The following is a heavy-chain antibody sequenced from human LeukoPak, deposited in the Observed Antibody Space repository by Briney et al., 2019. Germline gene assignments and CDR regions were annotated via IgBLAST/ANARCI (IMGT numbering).Heavy chain of an antibody. D-gene: IGHD3-3*01. CDR1: GGSISSSSYY. V-gene: IGHV4-39*01. CDR2: IYYSGST. Sequence: SETLSLTCTVSGGSISSSSYYWGWIRQPPGKGLEWIGSIYYSGSTYYNPSLKSRVTISVDTSKNRFSLKLSSVTAADTAVYYCARSAAYYDFWSGISFDPWGREPWSPSPQ. J-gene: IGHJ5*02. CDR3: ARSAAYYDFWSGISFDP.